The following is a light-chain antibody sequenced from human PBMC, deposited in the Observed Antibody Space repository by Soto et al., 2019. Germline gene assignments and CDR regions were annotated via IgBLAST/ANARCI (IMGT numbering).Light chain of an antibody. CDR1: QGVTTN. V-gene: IGKV3-15*01. J-gene: IGKJ5*01. CDR3: QQYNNWPFS. Sequence: EIVMTQSPDTLSVSPGERATLTCRAGQGVTTNFAWYQQTSGQSPRLLIYAVSIRATGVPARCSATGSEPDFTLTISGLQSGDSAVYFCQQYNNWPFSFGQGTRLEI. CDR2: AVS.